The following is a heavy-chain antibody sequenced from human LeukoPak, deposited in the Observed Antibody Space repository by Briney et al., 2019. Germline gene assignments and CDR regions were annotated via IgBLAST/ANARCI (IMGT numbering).Heavy chain of an antibody. J-gene: IGHJ3*02. D-gene: IGHD1-26*01. CDR2: IYTSGNT. Sequence: SQTLSLTCTVSGGSIGSGSYYWTWIRQPAGKGLEWIGRIYTSGNTNYNPSLKSRVTISIDTSKNQFSLKLSSVTASDTAVYYCARHQWVPAFDIWGQGTMVTVSS. CDR1: GGSIGSGSYY. V-gene: IGHV4-61*02. CDR3: ARHQWVPAFDI.